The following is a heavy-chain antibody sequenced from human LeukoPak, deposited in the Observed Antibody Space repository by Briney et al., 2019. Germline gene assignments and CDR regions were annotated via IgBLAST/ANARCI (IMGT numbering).Heavy chain of an antibody. V-gene: IGHV3-30*02. J-gene: IGHJ4*02. Sequence: GGSLRLSCAASGFTFSSYGMHWVRQAPGKGLEWVAFIRYDGSNKYYADSVEGRFTISRDNSKNTLYLQMNSLRAEDTAVYYCAKDIGVVPAAPSYVDYWGQETLVTVSS. CDR3: AKDIGVVPAAPSYVDY. D-gene: IGHD2-2*01. CDR1: GFTFSSYG. CDR2: IRYDGSNK.